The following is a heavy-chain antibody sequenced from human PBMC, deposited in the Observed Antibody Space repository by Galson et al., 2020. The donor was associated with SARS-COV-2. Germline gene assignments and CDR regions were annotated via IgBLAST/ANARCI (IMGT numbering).Heavy chain of an antibody. J-gene: IGHJ3*01. V-gene: IGHV2-5*02. CDR3: AHSLMIATRRSFDV. Sequence: ESGPTLVKPTQTLTLTCSFSGFFFSTSGVGVGWIRQPPGKALEWLALIYWDDDKRYSPSLKSRLTITKDTSKNEVVLTLTNMGPADTGTYYCAHSLMIATRRSFDVWGQGTTVTVS. CDR2: IYWDDDK. CDR1: GFFFSTSGVG. D-gene: IGHD3-22*01.